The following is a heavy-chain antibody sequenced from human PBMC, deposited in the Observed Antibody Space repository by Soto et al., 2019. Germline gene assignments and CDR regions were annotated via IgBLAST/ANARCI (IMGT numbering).Heavy chain of an antibody. CDR1: GFTFSSYS. CDR3: AREGGNLNWFDP. J-gene: IGHJ5*02. Sequence: EVQLVESGGGLVQPGGSLRLSCAASGFTFSSYSMNWVRHAPGKGLEWVSDISSSSRTIYYADSVKGRFTISRDNAKNSRYLQMNSLRDEETAVYYCAREGGNLNWFDPWGQGTLVTVSS. CDR2: ISSSSRTI. D-gene: IGHD1-26*01. V-gene: IGHV3-48*02.